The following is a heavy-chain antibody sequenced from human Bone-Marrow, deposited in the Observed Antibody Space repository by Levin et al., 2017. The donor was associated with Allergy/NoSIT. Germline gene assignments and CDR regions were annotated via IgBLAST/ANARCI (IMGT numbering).Heavy chain of an antibody. V-gene: IGHV4-30-4*08. J-gene: IGHJ6*02. CDR2: TFYSGTP. Sequence: PSETLSLTCTVSGGSINSGDYYWAWIRQAPGKGLEWIGYTFYSGTPDYNPSLKSRVSISVDTSKNQFSLDLTSVTAADTAVYYCAGYGNYLSPDYYDFDVWGQGTTVTVSS. CDR1: GGSINSGDYY. D-gene: IGHD4-11*01. CDR3: AGYGNYLSPDYYDFDV.